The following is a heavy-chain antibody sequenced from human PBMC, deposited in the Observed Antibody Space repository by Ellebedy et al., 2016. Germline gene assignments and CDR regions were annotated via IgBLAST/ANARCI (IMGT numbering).Heavy chain of an antibody. CDR3: ARGGPVVVASAMGWFNP. V-gene: IGHV4-59*01. J-gene: IGHJ5*02. D-gene: IGHD2-2*01. CDR1: GDSISSYY. Sequence: SETLSLXCTVSGDSISSYYWTWIRQSPGKGLEWIGYIYYSGSTNYNPSLKSRVTISIDTSKNQFSLKVSSVTAADTAVYYCARGGPVVVASAMGWFNPWGQGTLVTVSS. CDR2: IYYSGST.